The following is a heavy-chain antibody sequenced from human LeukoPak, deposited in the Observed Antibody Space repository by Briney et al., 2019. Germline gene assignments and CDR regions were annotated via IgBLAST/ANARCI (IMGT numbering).Heavy chain of an antibody. V-gene: IGHV4-61*02. Sequence: SQTLSLTCTVSGGSISSGSYYWSWIRQPAGKGLEWIGRIYTSGSTNYNPSLKSRVTLSVDTSKNQFSLKLSSVTAADTAMYYCARAPAAAAVYFDYWGQGTLVTVSS. J-gene: IGHJ4*02. D-gene: IGHD6-13*01. CDR1: GGSISSGSYY. CDR3: ARAPAAAAVYFDY. CDR2: IYTSGST.